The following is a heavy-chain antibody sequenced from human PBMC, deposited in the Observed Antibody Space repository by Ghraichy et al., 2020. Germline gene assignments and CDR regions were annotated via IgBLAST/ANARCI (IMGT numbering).Heavy chain of an antibody. D-gene: IGHD3-16*01. CDR2: IYHSGST. Sequence: SETLSLTCAVSGYSISSGYYWGWIRQPPGKGLEWIGSIYHSGSTYYNPSLKSRVTILVDTSKNQFSLKLSSVTAADTAVYYCARWGPGAAYYFDYWGQGTLVTVSS. V-gene: IGHV4-38-2*01. CDR3: ARWGPGAAYYFDY. CDR1: GYSISSGYY. J-gene: IGHJ4*02.